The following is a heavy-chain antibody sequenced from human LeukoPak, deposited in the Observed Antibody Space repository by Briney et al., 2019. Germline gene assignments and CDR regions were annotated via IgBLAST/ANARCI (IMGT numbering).Heavy chain of an antibody. Sequence: PSETLSLTCTVSGGSISSYYRSWIRQPPGKGLEWIGYIYYSGSTNYNPSLKSRVTISVDTSKNQFSLKLSSVTAADTAVYYCATALSSGAFDIWGQGTMVTVSS. CDR1: GGSISSYY. V-gene: IGHV4-59*01. J-gene: IGHJ3*02. D-gene: IGHD2-2*01. CDR2: IYYSGST. CDR3: ATALSSGAFDI.